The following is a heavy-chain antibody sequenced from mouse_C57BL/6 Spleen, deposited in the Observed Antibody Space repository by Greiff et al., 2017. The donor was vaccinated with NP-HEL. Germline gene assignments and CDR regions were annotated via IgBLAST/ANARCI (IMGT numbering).Heavy chain of an antibody. D-gene: IGHD3-2*02. Sequence: EVHLVESGGGLVKPGGSLKLSCAASGFTFSSYTMSWVRQTPEKRLEWVATISGGGGNTYYPDSVKGRFTISRDNAKNTLYLQMSSLRSEDTALYYCAGTAQATGYFDYWGQGTTLTVSS. J-gene: IGHJ2*01. CDR3: AGTAQATGYFDY. V-gene: IGHV5-9*01. CDR2: ISGGGGNT. CDR1: GFTFSSYT.